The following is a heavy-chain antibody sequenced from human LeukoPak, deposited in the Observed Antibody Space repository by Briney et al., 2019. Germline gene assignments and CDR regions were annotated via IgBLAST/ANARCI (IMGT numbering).Heavy chain of an antibody. Sequence: RSGGSLRLPCAASGFTFDGYAMHWVRQAPGKGLEWVSGISWNSGSIGYGDSVKGRFTISRDNAENSLYLQMNSLRTEDTALYYCAKGYGYSTGWITEGFDYWGQGTLVTVSS. CDR2: ISWNSGSI. J-gene: IGHJ4*02. CDR3: AKGYGYSTGWITEGFDY. CDR1: GFTFDGYA. V-gene: IGHV3-9*01. D-gene: IGHD6-19*01.